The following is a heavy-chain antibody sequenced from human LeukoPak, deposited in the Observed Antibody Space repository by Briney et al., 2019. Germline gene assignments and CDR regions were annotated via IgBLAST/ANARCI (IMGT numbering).Heavy chain of an antibody. CDR1: GYTFTSYG. V-gene: IGHV1-18*01. CDR3: ARVEHYYGSGSYVDFDY. Sequence: ASVKVSCKASGYTFTSYGMSWVRQAPGQGLEWMGWISAYNGNTNYAQKLQGRVTMTTDTSTSTAYMELRSPRSDDTAVYYCARVEHYYGSGSYVDFDYWGEGTLVSVS. J-gene: IGHJ4*02. D-gene: IGHD3-10*01. CDR2: ISAYNGNT.